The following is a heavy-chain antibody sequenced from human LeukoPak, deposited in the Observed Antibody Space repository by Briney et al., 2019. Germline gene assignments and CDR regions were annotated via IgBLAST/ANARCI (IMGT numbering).Heavy chain of an antibody. CDR1: GDSFSSNDAV. J-gene: IGHJ3*01. V-gene: IGHV6-1*01. CDR3: ARGFPTNAFDV. Sequence: SQTRSLTCVISGDSFSSNDAVWNWIRQSPSRGLEWLGRTYYRSKRSRWYNDLAVSVKSRITIDADAFKNQFSLQLHSVTPEDTAVYYCARGFPTNAFDVWGQGTMVAVSS. CDR2: TYYRSKRSRWYN.